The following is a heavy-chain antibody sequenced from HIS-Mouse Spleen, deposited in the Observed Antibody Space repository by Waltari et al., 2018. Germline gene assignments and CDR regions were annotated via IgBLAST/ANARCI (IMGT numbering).Heavy chain of an antibody. D-gene: IGHD6-13*01. CDR2: ISYDGSNK. Sequence: SCAASGFTFSSYGMHWVRQAPGKGLEWVAVISYDGSNKYYADSVKGRFTISRDNSKNTLYLQMNSLRAEDTAVYYCAKDRQQLGFDYWGQGTLVTVSS. CDR1: GFTFSSYG. CDR3: AKDRQQLGFDY. J-gene: IGHJ4*02. V-gene: IGHV3-30*18.